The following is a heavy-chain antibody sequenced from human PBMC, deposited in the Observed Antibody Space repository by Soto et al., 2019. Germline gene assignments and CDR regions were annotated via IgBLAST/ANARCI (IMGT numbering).Heavy chain of an antibody. D-gene: IGHD3-10*01. CDR2: IWYDGSNK. V-gene: IGHV3-33*01. CDR1: GFSFSSYG. Sequence: QVQLVESGGGVVQSGRSLSLSCAASGFSFSSYGMHWVRQAPGKGLEWVAVIWYDGSNKYYADSVKGRFTISRDNSKNTLYLLMNSLRAEDTAVYYCARDGSGDRHAFDIWGQGTMVTVSS. J-gene: IGHJ3*02. CDR3: ARDGSGDRHAFDI.